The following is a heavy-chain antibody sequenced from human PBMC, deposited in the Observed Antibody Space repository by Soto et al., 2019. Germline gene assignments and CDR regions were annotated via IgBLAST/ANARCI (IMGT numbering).Heavy chain of an antibody. V-gene: IGHV3-66*01. Sequence: GGSLRLSCAASGFTVSSNYMSWVRQAPGRGLEWVSVIYSGGSTYYAASVKGRFTISRDNSKNTLYLQMNSLRVEDTAVYYCARVTTSVYDFWSGYSSAYPPHWGQGTLVTVSS. D-gene: IGHD3-3*01. CDR3: ARVTTSVYDFWSGYSSAYPPH. J-gene: IGHJ4*02. CDR1: GFTVSSNY. CDR2: IYSGGST.